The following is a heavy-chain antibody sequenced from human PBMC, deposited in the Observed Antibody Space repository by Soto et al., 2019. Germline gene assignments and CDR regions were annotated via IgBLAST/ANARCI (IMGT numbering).Heavy chain of an antibody. D-gene: IGHD6-19*01. CDR3: ARHTSGWHYYDY. CDR2: ISGSSRYT. Sequence: GGSLRLSCAASGFNFSDHYMNWIRQAPGKGLEWVSYISGSSRYTNFADSVKGRFTISRDNAKNSLYLQMKSLRAEDTAVYYCARHTSGWHYYDYWGQGTPVTVSS. J-gene: IGHJ4*02. CDR1: GFNFSDHY. V-gene: IGHV3-11*06.